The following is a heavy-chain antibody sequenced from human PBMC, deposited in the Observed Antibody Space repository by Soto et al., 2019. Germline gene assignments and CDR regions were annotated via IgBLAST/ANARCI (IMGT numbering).Heavy chain of an antibody. CDR3: ARSRSGSAWDNWFDP. CDR1: GYTFTSYG. J-gene: IGHJ5*02. D-gene: IGHD6-19*01. V-gene: IGHV1-18*01. Sequence: ASVKVSCKASGYTFTSYGISWVRQAPGQGLEWMGWISAYNGNTDYAQKLLGRVTMTTDTSTSTAYMELRSLRSDDTAIYYCARSRSGSAWDNWFDPWGQGTLVTVSS. CDR2: ISAYNGNT.